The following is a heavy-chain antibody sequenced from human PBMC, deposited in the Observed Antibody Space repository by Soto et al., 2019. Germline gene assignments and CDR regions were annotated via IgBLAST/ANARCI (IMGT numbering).Heavy chain of an antibody. V-gene: IGHV3-30-3*01. CDR1: GFSFHTYT. Sequence: QVQLVESGGGVVQPGRSLRLSCVASGFSFHTYTMHWVRQAPGGGLEWVAIVSDDGSHTYYTDSVRGRFSISRDNSNSTLFLQMNTLTTADTAVYFCARDAPQGGRHGYFDVWGQGTLVTVSS. D-gene: IGHD3-9*01. CDR2: VSDDGSHT. J-gene: IGHJ4*02. CDR3: ARDAPQGGRHGYFDV.